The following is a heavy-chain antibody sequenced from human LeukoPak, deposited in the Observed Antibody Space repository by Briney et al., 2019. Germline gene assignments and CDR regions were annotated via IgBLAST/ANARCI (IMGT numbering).Heavy chain of an antibody. J-gene: IGHJ4*02. CDR3: ARDRVGASYYFDY. D-gene: IGHD1-26*01. V-gene: IGHV4-61*02. CDR1: GGSISSGSYY. Sequence: SETLSLTCTVSGGSISSGSYYWSWIRQPAGKGLEWIGRIYTSGSTNYNPSLKSRVTMSVDTSKNQFSLKLSSVTAADTAVYYCARDRVGASYYFDYWGQGTLVTVSS. CDR2: IYTSGST.